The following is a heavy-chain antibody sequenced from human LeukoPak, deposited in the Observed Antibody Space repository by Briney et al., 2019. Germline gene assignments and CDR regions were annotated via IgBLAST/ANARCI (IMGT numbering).Heavy chain of an antibody. CDR2: IKQDGSDK. CDR1: GFTFSNYW. V-gene: IGHV3-7*05. CDR3: ASARGSNYGSLGD. Sequence: PGGSLRLSCVGSGFTFSNYWMSWVRQAPGKGLEWVANIKQDGSDKWYVDSVKGRFTISRDNARNSLFLQMNSLRAEDTAVYYCASARGSNYGSLGDWGQGTLVTVSS. D-gene: IGHD5-18*01. J-gene: IGHJ4*02.